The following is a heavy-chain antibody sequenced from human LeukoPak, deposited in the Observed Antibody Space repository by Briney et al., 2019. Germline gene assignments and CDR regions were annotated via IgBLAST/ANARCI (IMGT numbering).Heavy chain of an antibody. Sequence: GGSLRLSCAASGFTFSNYAMNWVRQAPGKGLEWVSLISGSTGSTYYADSVKGRFTISRDNSKNTLYLQMNSLRAEDTAVYYCARGPSIAARYDAFDIWGQGTMVTVSS. CDR3: ARGPSIAARYDAFDI. V-gene: IGHV3-23*01. CDR1: GFTFSNYA. J-gene: IGHJ3*02. D-gene: IGHD6-6*01. CDR2: ISGSTGST.